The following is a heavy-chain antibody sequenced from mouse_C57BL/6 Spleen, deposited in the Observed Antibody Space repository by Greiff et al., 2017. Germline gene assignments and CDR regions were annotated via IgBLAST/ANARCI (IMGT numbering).Heavy chain of an antibody. Sequence: VQLQQSGAELVRPGASVKLSCTASGFNIKDDYMHWVKQRPEQGLEWIGWIDPENGDTEYASKFQGKATITADTSSNTAYLQLSSLTSEDTAVXDCTTSTTGVAGFDYWGQGTTLTVSS. CDR1: GFNIKDDY. J-gene: IGHJ2*01. D-gene: IGHD1-1*01. CDR2: IDPENGDT. CDR3: TTSTTGVAGFDY. V-gene: IGHV14-4*01.